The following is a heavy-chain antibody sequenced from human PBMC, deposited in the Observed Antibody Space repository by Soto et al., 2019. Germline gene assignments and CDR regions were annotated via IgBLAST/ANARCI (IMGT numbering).Heavy chain of an antibody. CDR1: GFRFNTYW. J-gene: IGHJ4*02. CDR3: ARDPWDL. V-gene: IGHV3-7*03. CDR2: IQEDGSAQ. D-gene: IGHD1-26*01. Sequence: GGSLRLSCAASGFRFNTYWMSWVRQAPGKGLEWVANIQEDGSAQYYVDSAKGRFTISRDNAKNSLYLQMNSLRAEDTAVYFCARDPWDLWGQGALVTVLL.